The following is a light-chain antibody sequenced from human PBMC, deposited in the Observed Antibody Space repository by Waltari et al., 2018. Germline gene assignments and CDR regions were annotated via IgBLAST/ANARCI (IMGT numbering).Light chain of an antibody. Sequence: DIQMTQSPSSLSASVGDRVIITCQASQDISNYLNWYQQKPGKAPKLLIYDASNFQTGVPSRFLVSCSYTHFPFTIRSLHPEYITPYYFPPSYNLPLTFSLFPPFYLPHTF. J-gene: IGKJ2*01. V-gene: IGKV1-33*01. CDR1: QDISNY. CDR3: PPSYNLPLTFSLFPPFYLPHT. CDR2: DAS.